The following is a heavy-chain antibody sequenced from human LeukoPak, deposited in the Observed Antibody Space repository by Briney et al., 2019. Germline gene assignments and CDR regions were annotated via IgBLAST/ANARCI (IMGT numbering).Heavy chain of an antibody. D-gene: IGHD3-10*01. CDR3: AQRTSITMVRGVPNWFDP. CDR2: IYWDDDK. J-gene: IGHJ5*02. CDR1: GFSLSTSGVG. Sequence: SGPTLVNPTQTLTLTCTFSGFSLSTSGVGVGWIRQPPRKALEWLALIYWDDDKRYSPSLESRLTITKDTSKNQVVLTMTNMDPVDTATYNCAQRTSITMVRGVPNWFDPWGQGTLVTVSS. V-gene: IGHV2-5*02.